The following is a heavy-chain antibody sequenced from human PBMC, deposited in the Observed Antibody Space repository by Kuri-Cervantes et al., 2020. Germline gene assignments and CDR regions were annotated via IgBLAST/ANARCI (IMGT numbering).Heavy chain of an antibody. CDR3: ARAEGATNTHLDY. CDR1: GGTFSSYA. D-gene: IGHD1-26*01. Sequence: ASVKVSCKASGGTFSSYAISWVRQAPGQGLEWMGWLNPNSGSTGYAQKFQGRVTMTRDTSINTAYMELSSLGSEDTAVYYCARAEGATNTHLDYWGQGTLVTVSS. V-gene: IGHV1-8*02. CDR2: LNPNSGST. J-gene: IGHJ4*02.